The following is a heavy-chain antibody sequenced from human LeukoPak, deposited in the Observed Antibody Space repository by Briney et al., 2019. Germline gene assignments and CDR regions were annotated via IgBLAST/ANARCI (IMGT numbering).Heavy chain of an antibody. J-gene: IGHJ5*02. CDR3: ARIITMVRGVIKTPKNWFDP. D-gene: IGHD3-10*01. Sequence: GGSLRLSCAASGFTLSSYSMSWVRQAPGKGLEWVSGINWNGGSTGYADSVKGRFTISRDNAKNSLYLQMNSLRAEDTALYYCARIITMVRGVIKTPKNWFDPWGQGTLVTVSS. CDR2: INWNGGST. V-gene: IGHV3-20*04. CDR1: GFTLSSYS.